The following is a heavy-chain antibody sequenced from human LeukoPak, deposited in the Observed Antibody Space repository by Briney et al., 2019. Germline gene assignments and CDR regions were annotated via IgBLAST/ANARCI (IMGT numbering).Heavy chain of an antibody. V-gene: IGHV4-34*01. CDR1: GGSFSGNY. CDR3: ASTFGGNLNWFDP. D-gene: IGHD3-10*01. J-gene: IGHJ5*02. Sequence: SETLSLTCAVYGGSFSGNYWSWIRQPQGKGLEGIGEINHSGSTNYNPSLKSRVTISVDTSKNQFSLKLSSVTAADTAVYYCASTFGGNLNWFDPGGQGTLVTVSS. CDR2: INHSGST.